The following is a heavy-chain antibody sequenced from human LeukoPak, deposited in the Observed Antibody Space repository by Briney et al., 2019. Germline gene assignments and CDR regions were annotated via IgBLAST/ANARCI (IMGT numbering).Heavy chain of an antibody. D-gene: IGHD3-22*01. V-gene: IGHV3-23*01. CDR2: ISGSGGAT. J-gene: IGHJ3*01. CDR3: AGESSVTTSHSALNV. CDR1: GFTFNSYA. Sequence: GGSLRLSCAASGFTFNSYAMSWVRQAPGKGLEWVSLISGSGGATYYADSMEGRFTISRDNSRNTVYLQMNSLGGDDTAVYYCAGESSVTTSHSALNVWGQGALVTVSS.